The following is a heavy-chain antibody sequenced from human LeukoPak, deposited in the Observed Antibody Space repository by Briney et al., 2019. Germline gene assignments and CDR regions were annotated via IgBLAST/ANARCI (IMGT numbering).Heavy chain of an antibody. Sequence: QPGGSLRLSCAASGFTFSNYWMSWVRQAPGKGLEWVANIKQDGSERYSVDSVKGRFTISRDNAKNALYLQMNSLRAEDTAVYYCARDKVVGATLFDYWGQGALVTVSS. CDR3: ARDKVVGATLFDY. D-gene: IGHD1-26*01. V-gene: IGHV3-7*01. CDR2: IKQDGSER. CDR1: GFTFSNYW. J-gene: IGHJ4*02.